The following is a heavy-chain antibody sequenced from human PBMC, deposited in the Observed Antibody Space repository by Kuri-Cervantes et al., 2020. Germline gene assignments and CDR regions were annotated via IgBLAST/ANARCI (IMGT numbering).Heavy chain of an antibody. CDR3: ARGKCVQLVTPTAFDY. J-gene: IGHJ4*02. D-gene: IGHD6-6*01. CDR1: GGTFSSYA. CDR2: IIPIFGTA. V-gene: IGHV1-69*05. Sequence: SVNVSCKASGGTFSSYAISWVRQAPGQGLEWMGGIIPIFGTANYAQKVQGRVTITTDESTSTAYMEMSSLRAEDTAVYYCARGKCVQLVTPTAFDYWGQGTLVTVSS.